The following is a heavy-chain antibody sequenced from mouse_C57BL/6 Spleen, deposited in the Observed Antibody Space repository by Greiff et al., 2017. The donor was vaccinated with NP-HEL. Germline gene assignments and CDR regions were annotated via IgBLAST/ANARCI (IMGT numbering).Heavy chain of an antibody. CDR2: IDPSDSET. J-gene: IGHJ2*01. CDR3: AREITTVVSYFDY. D-gene: IGHD1-1*01. CDR1: GYTFTSYW. Sequence: QVQLQQPGAELVRPGSSVKLSCKASGYTFTSYWMHWVKQRPIQGLEWIGNIDPSDSETHYNQKFKDKATLTVDKSSSTAYMQRSSLTSEDSAVYYCAREITTVVSYFDYWGQGTTLTVSS. V-gene: IGHV1-52*01.